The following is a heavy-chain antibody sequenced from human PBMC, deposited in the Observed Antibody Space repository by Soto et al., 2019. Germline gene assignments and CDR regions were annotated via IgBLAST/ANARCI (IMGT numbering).Heavy chain of an antibody. CDR3: ARDYTSLYHYDSANCGHFDF. CDR1: AGTSRNYC. D-gene: IGHD3-22*01. CDR2: IIPSFGTP. Sequence: SVKVSCKDSAGTSRNYCISCVRQAPGQGLEWMGGIIPSFGTPTYAQKFQGRVTITADDSTSAAYMELSSLRSEDTAVYYCARDYTSLYHYDSANCGHFDFWGRGSLVIVSS. J-gene: IGHJ4*02. V-gene: IGHV1-69*13.